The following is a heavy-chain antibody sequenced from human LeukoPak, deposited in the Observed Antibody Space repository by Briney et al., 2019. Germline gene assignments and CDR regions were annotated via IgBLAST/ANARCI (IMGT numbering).Heavy chain of an antibody. CDR2: FYNSESN. CDR3: ARDLGDGYLANDY. D-gene: IGHD5-24*01. CDR1: GGSISSGGYY. Sequence: SETLSLTCTVSGGSISSGGYYWSWIRQHPGKGLEWIGLFYNSESNYYNPSLKSRVTISVDTSKNQFSLKLTSVTAADSAVYYCARDLGDGYLANDYWGQGTLVTVSS. J-gene: IGHJ4*02. V-gene: IGHV4-31*03.